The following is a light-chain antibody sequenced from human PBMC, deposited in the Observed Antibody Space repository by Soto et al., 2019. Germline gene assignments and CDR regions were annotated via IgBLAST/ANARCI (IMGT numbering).Light chain of an antibody. V-gene: IGKV3-20*01. CDR1: ESVSSN. CDR3: QQYDNSPIT. Sequence: EIEMTQSPATLSRAPGERVTLSFRASESVSSNLAWYQQKPGQAPRLLIYGASSRATGIPDRFSGTGSETDFTLTISRLEPEDFAVYYCQQYDNSPITFGQGTRLEIK. J-gene: IGKJ5*01. CDR2: GAS.